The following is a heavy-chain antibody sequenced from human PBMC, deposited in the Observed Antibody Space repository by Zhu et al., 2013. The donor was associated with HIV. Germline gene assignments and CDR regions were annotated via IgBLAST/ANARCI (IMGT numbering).Heavy chain of an antibody. V-gene: IGHV1-8*01. CDR2: MNPNSGNT. CDR1: GYTFTSYD. Sequence: QVQLVQSGAEVKKPGASVKVSCKASGYTFTSYDINWVRQATGQGLEWMGWMNPNSGNTGYAQKFQGRVTMTRNTSISTAYMELSSLRSEDTAVYYCARGPLFSLGATERDAFDIWGQGTMVTVSS. D-gene: IGHD1-26*01. J-gene: IGHJ3*02. CDR3: ARGPLFSLGATERDAFDI.